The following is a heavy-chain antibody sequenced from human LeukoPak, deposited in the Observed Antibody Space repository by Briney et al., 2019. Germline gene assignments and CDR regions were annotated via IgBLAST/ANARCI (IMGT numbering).Heavy chain of an antibody. J-gene: IGHJ4*02. D-gene: IGHD4-23*01. CDR3: ARAYYYGGNPRYFDY. V-gene: IGHV3-11*05. CDR2: ISSSSSYT. CDR1: GFTFSDCF. Sequence: PGGSLRLSCAASGFTFSDCFMSWIRQAPGKGLEWVSYISSSSSYTNYADSVKGRFTISRDNAKNSLYLQMNSLRAEDTAVYYCARAYYYGGNPRYFDYWGQGTLVTVSS.